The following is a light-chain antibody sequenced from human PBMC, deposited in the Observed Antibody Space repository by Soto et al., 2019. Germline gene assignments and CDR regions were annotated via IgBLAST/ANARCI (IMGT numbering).Light chain of an antibody. CDR3: SSYTGTGGTLV. CDR2: EVK. Sequence: QSALTQPASVSGSPGQSITISCTGTSSDIGGYNYVSWYQQHPGKAPKLVICEVKNRPSGVSDRFSGSKSGNTASLTISSLQAEDEAYFYCSSYTGTGGTLVFGGGTKLTVL. J-gene: IGLJ2*01. CDR1: SSDIGGYNY. V-gene: IGLV2-14*01.